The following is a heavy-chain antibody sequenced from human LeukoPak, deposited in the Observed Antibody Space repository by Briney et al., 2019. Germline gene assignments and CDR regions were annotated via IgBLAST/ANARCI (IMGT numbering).Heavy chain of an antibody. CDR3: ARRKQQLPWSWFDT. CDR1: GGSISSGGYY. V-gene: IGHV4-61*08. J-gene: IGHJ5*02. CDR2: IYYSGST. D-gene: IGHD6-13*01. Sequence: KPSETLSLTCTVSGGSISSGGYYWSWIRQPPGKGLEWIGYIYYSGSTNYNPSLKSRVTISVDTSKDQFSLNLSSVTAADTAMYYCARRKQQLPWSWFDTWGQGTLVTVSS.